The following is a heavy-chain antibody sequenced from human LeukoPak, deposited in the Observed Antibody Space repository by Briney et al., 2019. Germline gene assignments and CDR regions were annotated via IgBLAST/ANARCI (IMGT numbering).Heavy chain of an antibody. CDR1: GFTVNSNY. V-gene: IGHV3-53*01. D-gene: IGHD3-22*01. Sequence: GGSLRLSCAASGFTVNSNYMSWVRQAPGKGLEWVSVLYSEGTTYYADSVKGRFTISRDNSKNTLYLQMNNLRAEDTAVYYCARAAYDSNGFTANHDYWGQGTLVTVSS. J-gene: IGHJ4*02. CDR3: ARAAYDSNGFTANHDY. CDR2: LYSEGTT.